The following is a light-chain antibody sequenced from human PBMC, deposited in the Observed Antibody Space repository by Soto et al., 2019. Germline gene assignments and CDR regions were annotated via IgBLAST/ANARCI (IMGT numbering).Light chain of an antibody. J-gene: IGKJ2*01. Sequence: DMVLTQSPGTLSLSPGERATLSCRASRGLASSYLGWYQQKPGQPPRLILYAASKRATGIPDRFSGSGSGTDFTLTINRLEPEDSAVYYCQQYGRSPPYTFGPGTKVEI. CDR3: QQYGRSPPYT. CDR2: AAS. CDR1: RGLASSY. V-gene: IGKV3-20*01.